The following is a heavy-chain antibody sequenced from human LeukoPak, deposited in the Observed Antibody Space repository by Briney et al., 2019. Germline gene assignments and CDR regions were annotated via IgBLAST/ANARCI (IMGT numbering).Heavy chain of an antibody. D-gene: IGHD3-22*01. CDR3: ARCPESSGYYYELDS. J-gene: IGHJ4*02. Sequence: GRSLRLSCAASGFTFSLYGMHWVRQAPGKGLERVAVISYHGNNEYYADSVKGRFTISRDNSKDTLYLQMNSLTAEDTAVYYCARCPESSGYYYELDSWGQGTLVTVSS. CDR1: GFTFSLYG. CDR2: ISYHGNNE. V-gene: IGHV3-30*03.